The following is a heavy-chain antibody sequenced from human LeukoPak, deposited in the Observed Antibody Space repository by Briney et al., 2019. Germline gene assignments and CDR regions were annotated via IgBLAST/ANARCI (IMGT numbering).Heavy chain of an antibody. CDR1: GFTFSSYW. CDR2: IKQGGSEK. D-gene: IGHD2-21*02. CDR3: ASWGKHIVVVTAIDEYFQH. V-gene: IGHV3-7*01. J-gene: IGHJ1*01. Sequence: GGSLRLSCAASGFTFSSYWMSWVRQAPGKGLEWVANIKQGGSEKYYVDSVKGRFTISRDNAKNSLYLQMNSLRAEDTAVYYCASWGKHIVVVTAIDEYFQHWGQGTLVTVSS.